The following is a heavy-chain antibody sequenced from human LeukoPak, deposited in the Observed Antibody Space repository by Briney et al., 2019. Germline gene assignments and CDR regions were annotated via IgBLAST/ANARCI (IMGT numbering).Heavy chain of an antibody. V-gene: IGHV3-73*01. CDR2: IRSKANNYAT. D-gene: IGHD6-19*01. CDR3: ARGDSSGWYFDY. CDR1: GFTFSGST. J-gene: IGHJ4*02. Sequence: GGSLKLSCAASGFTFSGSTMHWVRQASGKGLEWVGRIRSKANNYATAYAASVKGRFTISRDDSKNTAYLQMNSLRAEDTAVYYCARGDSSGWYFDYWGQGTLVTVSS.